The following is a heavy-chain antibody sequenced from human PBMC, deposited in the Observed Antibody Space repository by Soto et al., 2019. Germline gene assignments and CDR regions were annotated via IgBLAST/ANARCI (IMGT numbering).Heavy chain of an antibody. V-gene: IGHV4-34*01. CDR1: GGSFSAYY. J-gene: IGHJ5*02. D-gene: IGHD6-13*01. CDR3: ARGRVSKYSSSWYTRGWFDP. CDR2: INHSGST. Sequence: PSETLSLTCAVYGGSFSAYYWSWIRQPPGTGLEWIGEINHSGSTNYNPSLKSRVTISVDTSKNQFSLKLSSVTAADTAVYYCARGRVSKYSSSWYTRGWFDPWGQGTLVTVS.